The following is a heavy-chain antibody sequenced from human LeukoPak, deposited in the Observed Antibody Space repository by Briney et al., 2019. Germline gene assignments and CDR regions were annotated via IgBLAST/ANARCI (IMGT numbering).Heavy chain of an antibody. CDR2: IHSADSHT. J-gene: IGHJ4*02. CDR3: AGARHGDYRWDY. V-gene: IGHV5-51*01. Sequence: GESLKFSCKDSGYSFTDYWIGWVRQMPGKGLEWMGIIHSADSHTKYSPSFQGQVTISADKSISTAYLQWSGLKASDTAMYYCAGARHGDYRWDYWGQGTLVTVSS. D-gene: IGHD4-17*01. CDR1: GYSFTDYW.